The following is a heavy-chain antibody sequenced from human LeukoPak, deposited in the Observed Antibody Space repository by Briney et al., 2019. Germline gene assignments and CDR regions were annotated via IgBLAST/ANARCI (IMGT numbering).Heavy chain of an antibody. V-gene: IGHV5-51*01. J-gene: IGHJ2*01. CDR2: IYPGDSDT. CDR3: ARLRGSSGWYFDL. Sequence: GESLKISCKGSGYSFTNYWIGWVRQMPGKGLEWMGIIYPGDSDTTYSPSFQGQVTISADKSISTAYLQWSSLKASDTAMYYCARLRGSSGWYFDLWGRGTLVTVSS. CDR1: GYSFTNYW. D-gene: IGHD6-19*01.